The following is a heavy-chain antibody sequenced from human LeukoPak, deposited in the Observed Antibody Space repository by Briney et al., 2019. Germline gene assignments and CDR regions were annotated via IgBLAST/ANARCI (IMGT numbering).Heavy chain of an antibody. CDR2: ISYSGST. V-gene: IGHV4-59*12. J-gene: IGHJ5*02. Sequence: SETLSLTCTVSGGSINTYYWSWLRQPPGKGLEWIGYISYSGSTNYNPSLKGRVTISVDTSKNQFSLKLSSVTAADTAVYYCARGSVQYWFDPWGQGTLVTVSS. CDR3: ARGSVQYWFDP. CDR1: GGSINTYY.